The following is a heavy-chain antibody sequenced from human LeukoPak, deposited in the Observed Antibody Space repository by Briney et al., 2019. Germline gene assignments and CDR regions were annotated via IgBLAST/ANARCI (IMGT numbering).Heavy chain of an antibody. Sequence: ASVKASCKASGYTFIGYYMHWVRQAPGQGLEWMGWINPNSGVTNYAQKFQGRVTMTRDTSISTAYMELTSLRSDDTAVYYRATTRVTTTRLDYWGQGTLVTVSS. CDR3: ATTRVTTTRLDY. CDR1: GYTFIGYY. V-gene: IGHV1-2*02. D-gene: IGHD5-12*01. J-gene: IGHJ4*02. CDR2: INPNSGVT.